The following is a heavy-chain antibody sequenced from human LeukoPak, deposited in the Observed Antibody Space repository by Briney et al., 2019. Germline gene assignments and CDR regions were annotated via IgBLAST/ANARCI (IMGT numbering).Heavy chain of an antibody. J-gene: IGHJ4*02. V-gene: IGHV4-61*02. CDR1: GGSISSGSYY. D-gene: IGHD3-22*01. Sequence: SETLSLTCTVSGGSISSGSYYWSWLRQPAGKGLEWIGRIYTSGSTNYNPSLKSRVTISVDTTKNQFSLKLSSVTAADTAVYYCAREASHYYDSSGPLGYWGQGTLVTVSS. CDR2: IYTSGST. CDR3: AREASHYYDSSGPLGY.